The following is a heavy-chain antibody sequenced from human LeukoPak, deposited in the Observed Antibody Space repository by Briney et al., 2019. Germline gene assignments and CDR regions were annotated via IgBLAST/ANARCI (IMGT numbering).Heavy chain of an antibody. D-gene: IGHD4-11*01. Sequence: ASVKVSCKASGYTFTSYDINWVRQATGQGLEWMGWMNPNSGNTGYAQKFQGRVTMTRNTSISTAYMELSSLRSEDTAVYYCAKDKASRDDYSNLSDYWGQGTLVTVSS. CDR2: MNPNSGNT. J-gene: IGHJ4*02. CDR1: GYTFTSYD. CDR3: AKDKASRDDYSNLSDY. V-gene: IGHV1-8*01.